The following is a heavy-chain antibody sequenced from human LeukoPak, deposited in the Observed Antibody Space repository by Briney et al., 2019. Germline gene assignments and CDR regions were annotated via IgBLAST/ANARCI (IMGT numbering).Heavy chain of an antibody. V-gene: IGHV1-18*01. Sequence: ASVTASCTASGYIFTTYGISWVRQAPGQGLEWMGWISAYNGNTNYAQKLQGRVTMTTDTSTSTAYMELRSLRSDDTAVYYCARANREMATIFGYWGQGTLVTVSS. CDR1: GYIFTTYG. CDR3: ARANREMATIFGY. CDR2: ISAYNGNT. D-gene: IGHD5-24*01. J-gene: IGHJ4*02.